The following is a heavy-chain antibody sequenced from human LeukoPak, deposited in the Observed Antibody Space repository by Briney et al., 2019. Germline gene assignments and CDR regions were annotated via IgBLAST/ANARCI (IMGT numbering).Heavy chain of an antibody. J-gene: IGHJ4*02. CDR3: AREGSSGYYDY. CDR2: IYSGGST. CDR1: GFTFSGFW. V-gene: IGHV3-53*01. Sequence: GGSLRLSCAASGFTFSGFWMHWVRQAPGKGLEWVSVIYSGGSTYYADSVKGRFTISRDNSKNTLYLQMNSLRAEDTAVYYCAREGSSGYYDYWGQGTLVTVSS. D-gene: IGHD3-22*01.